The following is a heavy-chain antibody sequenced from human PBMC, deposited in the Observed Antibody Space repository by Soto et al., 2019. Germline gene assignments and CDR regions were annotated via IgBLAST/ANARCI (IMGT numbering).Heavy chain of an antibody. CDR1: PFTFRSYA. CDR3: AKDLVGYSRQIDY. V-gene: IGHV3-23*01. D-gene: IGHD6-13*01. CDR2: STGSGSXT. Sequence: XGSLXLSCAASPFTFRSYAMSWVRQAPGXGLEWVSASTGSGSXTYYAVSVKGRXXISRDNSXXTLYMQMKSLRAEDTAVYYCAKDLVGYSRQIDYWGQGTLVTSPQ. J-gene: IGHJ4*02.